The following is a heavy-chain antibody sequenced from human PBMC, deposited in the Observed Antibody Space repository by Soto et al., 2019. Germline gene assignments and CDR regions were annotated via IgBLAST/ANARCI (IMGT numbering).Heavy chain of an antibody. CDR3: ARDRGYYDSSGYYYPDAFDI. CDR2: IIPIFGIA. CDR1: GGTFSSYA. J-gene: IGHJ3*02. D-gene: IGHD3-22*01. Sequence: QVQLVQSGAEVKKPGSSVKVSCKASGGTFSSYAISWVRQAPGQGLEWMGGIIPIFGIANYAQKFQGRVTITADESTSTAYMELSSLRSEDTAVYYCARDRGYYDSSGYYYPDAFDIWGQGTMVTVSS. V-gene: IGHV1-69*01.